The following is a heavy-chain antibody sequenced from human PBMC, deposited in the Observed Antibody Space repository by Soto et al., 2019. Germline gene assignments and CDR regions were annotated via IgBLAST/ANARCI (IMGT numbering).Heavy chain of an antibody. CDR1: GYSFGSYW. CDR3: ARSGAYDYDNTLYDFYAFDX. J-gene: IGHJ6*02. D-gene: IGHD3-22*01. V-gene: IGHV5-51*01. CDR2: IYPGDSET. Sequence: PGESLKISWEGTGYSFGSYWIAWVRQMPGKGLEWMVIIYPGDSETTYSPSVEGQVLISVERPGKTAYLQWSSLKAADTATYYCARSGAYDYDNTLYDFYAFDXWDQWTTGTVS.